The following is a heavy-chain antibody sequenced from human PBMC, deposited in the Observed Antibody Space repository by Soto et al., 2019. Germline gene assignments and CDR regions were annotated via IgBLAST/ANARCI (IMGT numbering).Heavy chain of an antibody. Sequence: SETLSLTCTVTGGAISGYYWTWIRQSDGEGLEWIGRIYSSGSTNYNPSLKSRVTISLDTSMNYFSLRLSSVTAADTAVYYCARGQRFSDWFDPWGQGTLVTVS. CDR3: ARGQRFSDWFDP. V-gene: IGHV4-4*07. J-gene: IGHJ5*02. CDR2: IYSSGST. D-gene: IGHD3-3*01. CDR1: GGAISGYY.